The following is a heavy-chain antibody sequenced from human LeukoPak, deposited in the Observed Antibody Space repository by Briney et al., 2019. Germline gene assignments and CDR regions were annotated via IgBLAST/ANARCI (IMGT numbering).Heavy chain of an antibody. V-gene: IGHV3-7*03. J-gene: IGHJ4*02. Sequence: GGSLRLSCAASGFTFSSYWMSWVRQAPGKGLEWVANIKQDGSEKYYVDSVKGRFTISRDNAKNSLYLQMNSLRAEDTAVYYCARDLSPGGSGQPQHYWGQGTLVTVSS. CDR2: IKQDGSEK. CDR1: GFTFSSYW. D-gene: IGHD3-10*01. CDR3: ARDLSPGGSGQPQHY.